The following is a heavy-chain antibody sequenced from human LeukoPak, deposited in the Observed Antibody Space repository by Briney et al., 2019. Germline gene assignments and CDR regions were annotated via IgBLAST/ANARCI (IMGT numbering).Heavy chain of an antibody. CDR2: IYHSGRT. D-gene: IGHD3-3*01. V-gene: IGHV4-38-2*01. CDR1: GYSISSDYY. CDR3: ARRITIFGVVMRYFDL. Sequence: SETLSLTCAVSGYSISSDYYWGWIRPPPGKGLEWIGSIYHSGRTYYNPSLKSRVTISVDTSKNQFSLKLSSVTAADTAVYYCARRITIFGVVMRYFDLWGRGTLVTVSS. J-gene: IGHJ2*01.